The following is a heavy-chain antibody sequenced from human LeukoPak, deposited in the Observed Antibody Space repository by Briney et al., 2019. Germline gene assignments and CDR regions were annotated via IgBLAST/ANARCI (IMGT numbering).Heavy chain of an antibody. CDR3: ARDYVSALQL. Sequence: QPGGSLRLSCVASGFTFSRYWMHWVRQAPGKGLVWVSRINSDGRSTNYADSVKGRFSISRDNAENTLYLQMNSLRVEDTAVYYCARDYVSALQLWGQGTLVTVSS. D-gene: IGHD3-16*01. CDR1: GFTFSRYW. J-gene: IGHJ4*02. V-gene: IGHV3-74*01. CDR2: INSDGRST.